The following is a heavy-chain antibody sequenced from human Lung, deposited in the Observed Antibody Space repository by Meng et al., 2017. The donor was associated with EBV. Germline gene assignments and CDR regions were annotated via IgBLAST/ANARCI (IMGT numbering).Heavy chain of an antibody. Sequence: QVHLLSSGAGGKKPGASVGVSCEASGGTFSSYAISWVRQAPGQGLEWMGGIIPIFGTANYAQKFQGRVTITADKSTGTAYMELSSLRSEDTAVYYCARKGNYYDSSGYYYFDYWGQGTLVTVSS. D-gene: IGHD3-22*01. CDR2: IIPIFGTA. CDR3: ARKGNYYDSSGYYYFDY. J-gene: IGHJ4*02. V-gene: IGHV1-69*06. CDR1: GGTFSSYA.